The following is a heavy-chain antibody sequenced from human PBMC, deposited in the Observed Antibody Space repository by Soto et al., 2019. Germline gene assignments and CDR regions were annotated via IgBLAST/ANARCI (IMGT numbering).Heavy chain of an antibody. CDR1: GFTFRSYA. CDR2: ISSSGGST. J-gene: IGHJ4*02. CDR3: AKADRSYFDY. Sequence: EVQLLESGGGLVQPGGSLRLSCAASGFTFRSYAMSWVRQAPGKGLEWVSAISSSGGSTYYADSVKGPFTISRDNSKNTLYLHMNSLSAEDTAVYYCAKADRSYFDYWGQGALVTVSS. V-gene: IGHV3-23*01.